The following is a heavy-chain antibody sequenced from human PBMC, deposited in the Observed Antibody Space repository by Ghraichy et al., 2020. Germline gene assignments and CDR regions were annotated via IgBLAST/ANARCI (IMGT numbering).Heavy chain of an antibody. J-gene: IGHJ4*02. D-gene: IGHD1-26*01. CDR2: ISGSGDST. Sequence: GGSLRLSCAASGFTFSTYAMSWVRQAPGKGLEWVSGISGSGDSTYYAESVKGRFTISRDNSKNTLFLQMSSLRAEDTALYFCAKAGGGSYYRPFDYWGQGTLVTVSS. V-gene: IGHV3-23*01. CDR1: GFTFSTYA. CDR3: AKAGGGSYYRPFDY.